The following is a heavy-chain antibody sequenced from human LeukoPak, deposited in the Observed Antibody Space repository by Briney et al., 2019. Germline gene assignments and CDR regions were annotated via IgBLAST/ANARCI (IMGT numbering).Heavy chain of an antibody. J-gene: IGHJ5*02. D-gene: IGHD5-12*01. CDR2: ITASSTTI. CDR1: GFSFSNYE. CDR3: AKGPGARGHFNWFDP. Sequence: GGSLRLSCAASGFSFSNYEMNWVRQAPGQGLEWISYITASSTTIYYADPVKGRFTISRDNAKNSLYLQMNGLRGEDTAVYYCAKGPGARGHFNWFDPWGQGTLVTVSS. V-gene: IGHV3-48*03.